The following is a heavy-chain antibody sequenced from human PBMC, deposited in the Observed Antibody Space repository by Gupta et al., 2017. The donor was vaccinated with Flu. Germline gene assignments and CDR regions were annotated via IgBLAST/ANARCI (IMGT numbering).Heavy chain of an antibody. D-gene: IGHD1-26*01. CDR1: GGSLSSSSYY. J-gene: IGHJ4*02. V-gene: IGHV4-39*01. CDR3: ARPYSGSYWLHY. CDR2: IYYSGST. Sequence: QLQLQESGPGLVKPSETLSLTCTVSGGSLSSSSYYWGWIRQPPGKGLEWIGRIYYSGSTYYNPSLKSRVTISVDTSKNQFSLKLSSVTAADTAVYYCARPYSGSYWLHYWGQGTLVTVSS.